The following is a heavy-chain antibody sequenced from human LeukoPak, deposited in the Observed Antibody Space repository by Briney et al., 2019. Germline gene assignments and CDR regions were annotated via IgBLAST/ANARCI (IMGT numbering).Heavy chain of an antibody. CDR2: IYYSGST. Sequence: SETLSLTCTVSGGSISSYYWSWIRQPPGKGLEWIGYIYYSGSTNYNPSLKSRVTISVDTSKNQFSLKLSSVTAADTAVYYCARSDFDWLLLTPNSWFDPWGQGTLVTVLS. CDR3: ARSDFDWLLLTPNSWFDP. CDR1: GGSISSYY. D-gene: IGHD3-9*01. J-gene: IGHJ5*02. V-gene: IGHV4-59*01.